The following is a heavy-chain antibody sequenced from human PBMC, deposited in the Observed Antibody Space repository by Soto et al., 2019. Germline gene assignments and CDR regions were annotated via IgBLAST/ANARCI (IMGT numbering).Heavy chain of an antibody. CDR2: VKSKADGGTI. CDR1: GFNFSNAW. J-gene: IGHJ4*02. V-gene: IGHV3-15*02. Sequence: EVRLVESGGAFVKPGGSLRISCVGSGFNFSNAWMIWVRQAPGKGLEWVGRVKSKADGGTIGYSAPVKGRFIISRDDTEKTLYLEMNSLQIEDTAVYYCTLRDYWGQGTLVTVSA. CDR3: TLRDY.